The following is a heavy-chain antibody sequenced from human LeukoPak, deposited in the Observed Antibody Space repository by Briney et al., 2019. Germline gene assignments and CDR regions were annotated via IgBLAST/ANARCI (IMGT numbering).Heavy chain of an antibody. J-gene: IGHJ4*02. CDR1: GFTFSSYW. Sequence: GGSLRLSCAASGFTFSSYWMSWVRQAPGKGLEWVANIKQDGSEKYYVDSVKGRFTISRDNAKNSLYLQMNSLRAEDTAVYYCAKTGSLIVGGRPFDYWGQGTLVTVSS. CDR2: IKQDGSEK. CDR3: AKTGSLIVGGRPFDY. D-gene: IGHD1-14*01. V-gene: IGHV3-7*03.